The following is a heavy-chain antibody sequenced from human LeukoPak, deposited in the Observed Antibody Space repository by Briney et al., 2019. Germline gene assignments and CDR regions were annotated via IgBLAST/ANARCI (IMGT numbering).Heavy chain of an antibody. Sequence: GGSLRLSCAASGFTLSSYAMSWVRQAPGKGLEWVSSISASGGSTNYGDSVKGRFTISRENSQNTVYLKMNSMRAEDTAVYYCAKVMKGSERLTMVRGVIIKTAGLYYMDVWGKGTTVTVSS. V-gene: IGHV3-23*01. CDR1: GFTLSSYA. CDR2: ISASGGST. CDR3: AKVMKGSERLTMVRGVIIKTAGLYYMDV. J-gene: IGHJ6*03. D-gene: IGHD3-10*01.